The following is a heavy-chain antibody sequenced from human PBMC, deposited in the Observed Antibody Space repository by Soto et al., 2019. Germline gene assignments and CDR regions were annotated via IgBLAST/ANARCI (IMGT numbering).Heavy chain of an antibody. Sequence: ASVKVSCKASGYTFISNGISWVRQAPGQGLEWMGWISAYNGNTNYAQKLQGRVTMTTDTSTSTAYMELRSLRADDTAVYYCARITDIVVVSATSGPNFDYWGQGTXVTVSS. J-gene: IGHJ4*02. V-gene: IGHV1-18*01. CDR3: ARITDIVVVSATSGPNFDY. CDR2: ISAYNGNT. CDR1: GYTFISNG. D-gene: IGHD2-2*01.